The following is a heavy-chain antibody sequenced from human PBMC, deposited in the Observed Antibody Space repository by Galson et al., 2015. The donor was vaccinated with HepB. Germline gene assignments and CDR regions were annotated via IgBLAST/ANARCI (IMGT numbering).Heavy chain of an antibody. CDR2: INPNSGGT. CDR1: GYTFTGYY. CDR3: ARDRAPVGVYGGIDAFDI. V-gene: IGHV1-2*04. J-gene: IGHJ3*02. Sequence: SVKVSCKASGYTFTGYYMHWVRQAPGQGLEWMGWINPNSGGTNYAQKFQGWVTMTRDTSISTAYMELSRLRSDDTAVYYCARDRAPVGVYGGIDAFDIWGQGTMVTVSS. D-gene: IGHD4-23*01.